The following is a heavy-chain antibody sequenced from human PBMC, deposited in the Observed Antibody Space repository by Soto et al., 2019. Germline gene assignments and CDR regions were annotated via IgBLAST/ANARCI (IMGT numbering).Heavy chain of an antibody. V-gene: IGHV3-66*01. CDR3: ASGHCFSSSCSYLDL. J-gene: IGHJ2*01. D-gene: IGHD2-2*01. CDR1: GVTVSNNF. Sequence: PGGSLRLSCAASGVTVSNNFMSWVRQAPGKGLEWVSIIYSGGGTHYADSVKGRFTISRDNYKNTVYLQMNSSVTAADTAIYYCASGHCFSSSCSYLDLWGRGTLVTVSS. CDR2: IYSGGGT.